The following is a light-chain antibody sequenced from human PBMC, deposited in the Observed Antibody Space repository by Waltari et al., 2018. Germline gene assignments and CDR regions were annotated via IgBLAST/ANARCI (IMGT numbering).Light chain of an antibody. CDR1: RSNIGNNV. CDR3: SAWDDSLNGPV. J-gene: IGLJ2*01. Sequence: QSVLTQPPSVSEAPRQRVTISCSGSRSNIGNNVVNWYQQLPGKAPKLLINYDDPRPAAVSDRFSGSKSGTSASLAISGLQSEDEADYYCSAWDDSLNGPVFGGGTKLTVL. CDR2: YDD. V-gene: IGLV1-36*01.